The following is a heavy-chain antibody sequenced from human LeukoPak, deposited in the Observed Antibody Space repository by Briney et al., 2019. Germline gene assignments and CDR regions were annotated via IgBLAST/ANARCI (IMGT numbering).Heavy chain of an antibody. CDR3: ARAKPKNMVRGLIMRRESRYYFDY. CDR2: ISGSGGST. V-gene: IGHV3-23*01. Sequence: PGGSLRLSCAASGFTFSNYEMNWVRQAPGKGLEWVSAISGSGGSTYYADSVKGRFTISRDNSKSTLYIQMNSLRAEDTAVYYCARAKPKNMVRGLIMRRESRYYFDYWGQGTLVTVSS. CDR1: GFTFSNYE. J-gene: IGHJ4*02. D-gene: IGHD3-10*01.